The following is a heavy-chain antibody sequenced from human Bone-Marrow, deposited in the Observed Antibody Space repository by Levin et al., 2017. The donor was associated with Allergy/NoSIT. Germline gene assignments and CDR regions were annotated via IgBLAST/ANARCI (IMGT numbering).Heavy chain of an antibody. CDR1: GFTFSSYS. CDR2: ISSSSSYI. D-gene: IGHD2-15*01. Sequence: GGSLRLSCAASGFTFSSYSMNWVRQAPGKGLEWVSSISSSSSYIYYADSVKGRFTISRDNAKNSLYLQMNSLRAEDTAVYYCARDRYCSGGSCLPAPLFDYWGQGTLVTVSS. CDR3: ARDRYCSGGSCLPAPLFDY. V-gene: IGHV3-21*01. J-gene: IGHJ4*02.